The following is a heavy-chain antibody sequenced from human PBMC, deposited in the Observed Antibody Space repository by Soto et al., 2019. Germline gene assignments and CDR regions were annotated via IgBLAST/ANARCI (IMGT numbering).Heavy chain of an antibody. Sequence: ASVKVSCKASGYTFTSYYMHWVRQAPGQGLEWMGIINPSGGSTSYAQKFQGRVTMTRETSTSTVYMELSSLRSEDTAVYYCARATRQWLVPYYYYGMDVWGQGTTVTVSS. CDR3: ARATRQWLVPYYYYGMDV. CDR2: INPSGGST. V-gene: IGHV1-46*01. J-gene: IGHJ6*02. D-gene: IGHD6-19*01. CDR1: GYTFTSYY.